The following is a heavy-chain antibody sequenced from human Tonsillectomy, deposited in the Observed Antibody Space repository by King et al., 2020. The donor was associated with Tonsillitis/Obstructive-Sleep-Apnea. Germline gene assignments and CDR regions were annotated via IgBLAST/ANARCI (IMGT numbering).Heavy chain of an antibody. Sequence: VQLVQSGGGLVKPGGSLRLSCAASAFTFSTYIMNWVRQAPGKGLEWVSSIGSSSSYIYYADSVKGRFTIFRDNAKNSLYLQMNSLRAEDTAVYYCARVSLDYGGKSALDYWGQGTLVTVSS. CDR2: IGSSSSYI. CDR3: ARVSLDYGGKSALDY. V-gene: IGHV3-21*01. J-gene: IGHJ4*02. CDR1: AFTFSTYI. D-gene: IGHD4-23*01.